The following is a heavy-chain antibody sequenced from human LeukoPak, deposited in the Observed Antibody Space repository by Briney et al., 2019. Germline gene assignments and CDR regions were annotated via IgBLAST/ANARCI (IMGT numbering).Heavy chain of an antibody. CDR3: AKDGTYYNDSSGSN. J-gene: IGHJ4*02. Sequence: GGSLRLSCAASGFTFSSYAMSWVRQAPGKGLEWVSAISGSGGSTYYADSVKGRFTISRDNSKNTLYLQMNSLRAEDTAVYYCAKDGTYYNDSSGSNWGQRSSVTLSS. D-gene: IGHD3-22*01. CDR1: GFTFSSYA. CDR2: ISGSGGST. V-gene: IGHV3-23*01.